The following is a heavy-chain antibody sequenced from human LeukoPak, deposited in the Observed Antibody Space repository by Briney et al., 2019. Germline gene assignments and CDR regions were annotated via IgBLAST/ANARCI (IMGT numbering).Heavy chain of an antibody. CDR1: GDSVSSNSAA. V-gene: IGHV6-1*01. J-gene: IGHJ5*02. D-gene: IGHD2-21*01. CDR2: TYYRSKWYN. Sequence: SQTLSLTCAISGDSVSSNSAAWNWIRQSPSRGLEWLGRTYYRSKWYNDYAVSVKSRITINPDTSKNQFSLQLNSVTPEDTAVYYCAREAYCGGDCGNWFDPWGQGTLVTVSS. CDR3: AREAYCGGDCGNWFDP.